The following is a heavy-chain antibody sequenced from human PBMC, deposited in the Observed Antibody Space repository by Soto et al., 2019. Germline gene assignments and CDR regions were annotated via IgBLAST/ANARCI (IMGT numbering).Heavy chain of an antibody. CDR1: GFSFSSYG. D-gene: IGHD1-1*01. J-gene: IGHJ4*02. V-gene: IGHV3-30*18. CDR3: AKQECDWNGGIDY. Sequence: QVQLVESGGGVVQPGRSLRLSCAASGFSFSSYGMHWVRQAPGKGLEWVAMISYDGTDEYYEDALKGRFTISRDNYKNAVSQQMNSLKDENTAVYYCAKQECDWNGGIDYWGQGTLVTVSS. CDR2: ISYDGTDE.